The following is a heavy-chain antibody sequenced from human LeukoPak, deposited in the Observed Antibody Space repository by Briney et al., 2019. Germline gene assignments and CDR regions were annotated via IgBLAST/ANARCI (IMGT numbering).Heavy chain of an antibody. Sequence: GGSLRLSCAASGFTFHQYAIHWVRQVPGKGLEWVSGISWNSGSIGYADSVRGRFTITRDNAKNSVYLQMNSLRAEDTALYYCAKDKAPLYSGYDWDLDFWGQGTLVIVSS. D-gene: IGHD5-12*01. CDR1: GFTFHQYA. CDR2: ISWNSGSI. J-gene: IGHJ4*02. CDR3: AKDKAPLYSGYDWDLDF. V-gene: IGHV3-9*01.